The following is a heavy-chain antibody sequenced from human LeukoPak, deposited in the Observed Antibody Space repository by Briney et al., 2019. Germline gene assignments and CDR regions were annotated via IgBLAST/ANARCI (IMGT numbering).Heavy chain of an antibody. J-gene: IGHJ4*02. D-gene: IGHD2-15*01. Sequence: GGSLRLSCAASGFTLSSYWMHWVRQAPGKGLVWVSRITSDGGTTDYADSEKGRFTVSRDNAKNAMYLLMNSLRAEDTAVYYCATGGGWWSPDYWGQGTLVTVSS. V-gene: IGHV3-74*01. CDR3: ATGGGWWSPDY. CDR2: ITSDGGTT. CDR1: GFTLSSYW.